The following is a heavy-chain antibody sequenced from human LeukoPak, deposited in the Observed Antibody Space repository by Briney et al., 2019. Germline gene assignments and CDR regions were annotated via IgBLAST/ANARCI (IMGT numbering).Heavy chain of an antibody. CDR3: ARVWGYSGYDRADV. V-gene: IGHV1-69*04. CDR2: FIPILGIA. D-gene: IGHD5-12*01. CDR1: GGTFSSYA. J-gene: IGHJ6*02. Sequence: SVKVSCKASGGTFSSYAISWVRQAPGQGLEWMGRFIPILGIANYAQKFQGRVTITADKSTSTAYMELSSLRSEDTAVYYCARVWGYSGYDRADVWGQGTTVTVSS.